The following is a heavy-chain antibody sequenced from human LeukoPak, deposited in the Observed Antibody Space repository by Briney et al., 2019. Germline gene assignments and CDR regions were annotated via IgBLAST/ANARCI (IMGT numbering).Heavy chain of an antibody. CDR3: AGDLSSIFEGKRAFDF. CDR2: IYHSGST. J-gene: IGHJ3*01. CDR1: GGSISSGGYY. D-gene: IGHD3-3*01. V-gene: IGHV4-30-2*01. Sequence: PSQTLSLTCTVSGGSISSGGYYWSWIRQPPGKGLEWIGYIYHSGSTYYNPSLKSRVTISVARSKNQFSLKLSSVTAADTAVYYSAGDLSSIFEGKRAFDFWGQGTMVTVSS.